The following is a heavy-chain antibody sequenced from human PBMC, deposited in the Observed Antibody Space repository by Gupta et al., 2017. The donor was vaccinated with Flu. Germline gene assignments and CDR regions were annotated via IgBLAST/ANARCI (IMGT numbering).Heavy chain of an antibody. Sequence: SSFGITWVRQAPGQRLEWMGGIIPLFATPIYAQKFQGRVSITADNSTSTVYMELSSLRSEDTALYYCARGPRYCRGGSCNPFHFWGQGTRV. CDR3: ARGPRYCRGGSCNPFHF. CDR1: SSFG. D-gene: IGHD2-15*01. CDR2: IIPLFATP. J-gene: IGHJ4*02. V-gene: IGHV1-69*06.